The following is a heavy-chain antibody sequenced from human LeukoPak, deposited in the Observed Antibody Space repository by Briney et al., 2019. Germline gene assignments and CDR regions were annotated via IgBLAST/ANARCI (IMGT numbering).Heavy chain of an antibody. V-gene: IGHV3-53*01. CDR2: IYSGGST. CDR3: ARDGQLNRLDH. J-gene: IGHJ4*02. D-gene: IGHD5-18*01. CDR1: GFTVTSNY. Sequence: GGSLRLSCAASGFTVTSNYMSWVRQAPGKGLEWVSVIYSGGSTYYADSVKGRFTISRDNAKNSLSLQMNSLRAEDTAVYYCARDGQLNRLDHWGQGTLVTVSS.